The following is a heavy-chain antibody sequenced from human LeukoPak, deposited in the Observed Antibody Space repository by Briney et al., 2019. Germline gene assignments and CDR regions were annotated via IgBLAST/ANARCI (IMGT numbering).Heavy chain of an antibody. CDR1: GYTFTSYA. D-gene: IGHD5-12*01. Sequence: GASVKVSCKASGYTFTSYAISWVRQAPGQGLEWMGRIIPILGIANYAQKFQGRVTITADKSTSTAYMELSSLRSEDTAVYYCAREPSSGYAAFDYWGQGTLVTVSS. V-gene: IGHV1-69*04. CDR2: IIPILGIA. CDR3: AREPSSGYAAFDY. J-gene: IGHJ4*02.